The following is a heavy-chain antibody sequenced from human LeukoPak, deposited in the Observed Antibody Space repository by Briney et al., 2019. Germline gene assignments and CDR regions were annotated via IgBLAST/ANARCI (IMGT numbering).Heavy chain of an antibody. Sequence: HPGGSLRLSCAASGFTFSNFVMYWVRQAPGKGLEWVSGVNGGGGTKYYADSVKGRFTISRDNSKNRLYLQMNSVRAEDTAVYYCAKEFSGYLASFEYWGQGTLVTVSS. J-gene: IGHJ4*02. V-gene: IGHV3-23*01. CDR1: GFTFSNFV. D-gene: IGHD3-22*01. CDR2: VNGGGGTK. CDR3: AKEFSGYLASFEY.